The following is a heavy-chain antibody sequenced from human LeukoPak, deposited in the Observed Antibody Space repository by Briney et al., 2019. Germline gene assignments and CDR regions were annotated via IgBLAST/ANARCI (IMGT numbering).Heavy chain of an antibody. Sequence: SETLSLTCTVSGGSVSNYYWSWIRQSPGKGLEWIGYIYYTGNTNYNPSLESRVIISVDTSKNQFSLKLSSVTAADTAVYYCARHWPHLVEIFDYWGQGTLVTVSS. CDR3: ARHWPHLVEIFDY. J-gene: IGHJ4*02. CDR1: GGSVSNYY. CDR2: IYYTGNT. V-gene: IGHV4-59*08. D-gene: IGHD5-24*01.